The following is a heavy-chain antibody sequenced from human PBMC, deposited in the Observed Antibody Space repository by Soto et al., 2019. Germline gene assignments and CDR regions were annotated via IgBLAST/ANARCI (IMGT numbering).Heavy chain of an antibody. V-gene: IGHV4-59*01. CDR2: IYYSGST. Sequence: SETLSLTCTVSGGSISSYYWSWIRQPPGKGLEWIGYIYYSGSTNYNPSLKSRVTISVDTSKNQFSLKLSSVTAADTAVYYCASGIAEAGKHFYYCSQGTLVTVSS. J-gene: IGHJ4*02. CDR3: ASGIAEAGKHFYY. CDR1: GGSISSYY. D-gene: IGHD6-13*01.